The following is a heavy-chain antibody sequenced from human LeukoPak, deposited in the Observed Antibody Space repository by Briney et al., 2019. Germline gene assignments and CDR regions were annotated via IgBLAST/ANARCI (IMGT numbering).Heavy chain of an antibody. CDR1: GFTFSGSA. CDR3: TRPGGGSDLDV. J-gene: IGHJ6*04. V-gene: IGHV3-73*01. D-gene: IGHD5-12*01. CDR2: IRSKANSYAT. Sequence: GGSLRLSCAASGFTFSGSAMHWVRQASRKGLEWVGRIRSKANSYATAYAASVKGRFTISRDDSKNTAYLQMNSLKTEDTAVYYYTRPGGGSDLDVWGKGTTVTVSS.